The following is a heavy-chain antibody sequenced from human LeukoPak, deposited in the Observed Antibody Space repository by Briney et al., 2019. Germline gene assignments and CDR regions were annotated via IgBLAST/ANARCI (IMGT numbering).Heavy chain of an antibody. CDR3: ARVILPAAIDC. Sequence: PGGSLRLSCAASGFTLSDYYMSWIRQAPGKGLEWVSHISSSSSYTKDGDSVKGRFTISRDNAKNSLYLQMNSLRAEDTSVYYCARVILPAAIDCWGQGTLVIVSS. J-gene: IGHJ4*02. CDR2: ISSSSSYT. CDR1: GFTLSDYY. V-gene: IGHV3-11*05. D-gene: IGHD2-2*01.